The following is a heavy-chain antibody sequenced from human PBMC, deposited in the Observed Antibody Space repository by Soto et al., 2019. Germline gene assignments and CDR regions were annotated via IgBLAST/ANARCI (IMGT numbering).Heavy chain of an antibody. CDR3: ARGERLRYFDWLVYDYYMDV. CDR2: MNPNSGNT. CDR1: GYTFTSYD. V-gene: IGHV1-8*01. D-gene: IGHD3-9*01. Sequence: ASVKVSCKASGYTFTSYDINWVRQATGQGLERMGWMNPNSGNTGYAQKNQGRDNMTRNTSISTAYLELSSLRSEDTAVYYCARGERLRYFDWLVYDYYMDVWG. J-gene: IGHJ6*03.